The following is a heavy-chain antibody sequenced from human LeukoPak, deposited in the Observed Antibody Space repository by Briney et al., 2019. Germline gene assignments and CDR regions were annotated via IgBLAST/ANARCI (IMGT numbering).Heavy chain of an antibody. CDR2: ISAYNGNT. Sequence: GASVKVSCKASGYTFTSYGISWVRHAPGQGLEWMGWISAYNGNTNYAQNLQGRVTMTTDTSTSTAYMELRSLRSDDTAAYYCARHYDSSGYLGYWGQGTLVTVSS. CDR3: ARHYDSSGYLGY. CDR1: GYTFTSYG. J-gene: IGHJ4*02. D-gene: IGHD3-22*01. V-gene: IGHV1-18*01.